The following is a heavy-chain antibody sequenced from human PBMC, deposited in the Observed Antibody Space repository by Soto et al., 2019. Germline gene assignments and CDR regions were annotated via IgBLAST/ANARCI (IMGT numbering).Heavy chain of an antibody. Sequence: EMQLLQSGGGLVQPGGSLRLSCAASGFTFSSYAMSWVRQAPGKGLEWVSGIGASGAGTYYADSVKGRFTISRDNSKNTLHLQMNSLRAEDTAVYYCALRKTGSYFDYWGQGTQVIVSS. V-gene: IGHV3-23*01. J-gene: IGHJ4*02. CDR1: GFTFSSYA. CDR3: ALRKTGSYFDY. CDR2: IGASGAGT. D-gene: IGHD1-26*01.